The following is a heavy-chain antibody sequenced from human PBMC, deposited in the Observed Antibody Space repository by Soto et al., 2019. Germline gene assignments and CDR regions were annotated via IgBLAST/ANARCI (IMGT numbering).Heavy chain of an antibody. CDR3: AREGTVAGNDY. CDR1: GYTFTSYD. D-gene: IGHD6-19*01. CDR2: MNPNSGNT. Sequence: GASVKVYCKASGYTFTSYDINWVRQATGQGLEWMGWMNPNSGNTGYAQKFQGRVTMARNTSITTAYMELSSLRSEDTAVYYCAREGTVAGNDYWGQGTLVTVSS. J-gene: IGHJ4*02. V-gene: IGHV1-8*01.